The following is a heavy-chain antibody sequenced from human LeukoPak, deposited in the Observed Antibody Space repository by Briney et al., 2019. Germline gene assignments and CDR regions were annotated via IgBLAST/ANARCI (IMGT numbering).Heavy chain of an antibody. J-gene: IGHJ4*02. V-gene: IGHV4-59*12. CDR2: FSNSGTN. CDR1: GGYISVYY. CDR3: ERGSNWGDY. Sequence: PSETLSLTCTLSGGYISVYYWSWIRQPPGKGLEWIGYFSNSGTNNYNPSLKGRVTMSVDTSKNQCSLKLSSVPAGYTSLWCCERGSNWGDYWGQGTLVTVSS. D-gene: IGHD7-27*01.